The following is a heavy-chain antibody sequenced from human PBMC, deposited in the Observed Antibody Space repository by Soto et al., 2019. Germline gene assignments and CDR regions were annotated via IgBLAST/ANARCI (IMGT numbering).Heavy chain of an antibody. V-gene: IGHV3-23*01. CDR2: ISGGGDTT. J-gene: IGHJ4*02. CDR3: AKGRGGSGSLTPRVDF. D-gene: IGHD3-10*01. Sequence: EVQLLESGGGLVQPGGSLRLSCAASGFTFNNYAMTWFRQAPGKGLECVSAISGGGDTTSYADSVKGRFNVSRDGSKNTLYLQMSSLRAEDTALYYCAKGRGGSGSLTPRVDFWGQGTLVTVSS. CDR1: GFTFNNYA.